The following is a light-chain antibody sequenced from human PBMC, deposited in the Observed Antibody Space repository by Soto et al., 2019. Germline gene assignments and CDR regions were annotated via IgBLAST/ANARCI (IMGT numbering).Light chain of an antibody. Sequence: QSVLTQPPSASGSPGQSVTISCTGTSSDVGGYNYVSWYQQHPGKAPKLMIYEVNKRPSGVPDRFSGSKSGNTASLTVSGLQAEDGADYYCSSYAERKIYVFGTGTKVTVL. CDR3: SSYAERKIYV. J-gene: IGLJ1*01. V-gene: IGLV2-8*01. CDR2: EVN. CDR1: SSDVGGYNY.